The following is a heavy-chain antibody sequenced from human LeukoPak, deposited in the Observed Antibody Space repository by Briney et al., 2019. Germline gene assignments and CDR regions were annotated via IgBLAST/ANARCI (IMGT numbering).Heavy chain of an antibody. V-gene: IGHV4-61*02. Sequence: SETLSLTCTVSGGSIRSGSYYWSWIRQTAGKGLEWIGRIYTSGSTNYNPSLKSRVTMSVDTSKNQFSLKLSSVTAADTAVYYCARVGWFGELLFWGFDYWGQGTLVTVSS. J-gene: IGHJ4*02. D-gene: IGHD3-10*01. CDR2: IYTSGST. CDR3: ARVGWFGELLFWGFDY. CDR1: GGSIRSGSYY.